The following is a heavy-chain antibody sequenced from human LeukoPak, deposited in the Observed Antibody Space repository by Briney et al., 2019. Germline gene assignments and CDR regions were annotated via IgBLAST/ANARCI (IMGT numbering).Heavy chain of an antibody. Sequence: GGSLRLSCAPSGFTFSSYSMNWVRQAPGKGLEWVSSISSSSSYIYYADSVKGRFTISGDNAKNSLYLQMNSLRAEDTAVYYCARDRNDYSIAPYYGMDVWGQGTTVTVSS. J-gene: IGHJ6*02. D-gene: IGHD4-11*01. V-gene: IGHV3-21*01. CDR2: ISSSSSYI. CDR3: ARDRNDYSIAPYYGMDV. CDR1: GFTFSSYS.